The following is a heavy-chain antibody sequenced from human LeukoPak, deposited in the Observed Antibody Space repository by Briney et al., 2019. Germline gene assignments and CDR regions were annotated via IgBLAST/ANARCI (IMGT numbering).Heavy chain of an antibody. Sequence: ASVKVSCKASGYTFSSYYIHWVRQAPGQGLQWMGVINPSGSNSRYAEEFQGRVTMTRDTCTNTVNMELSSLRSNDTAVYYCSSPKSPYEGTGPHNWGQGTQVTVSS. CDR1: GYTFSSYY. V-gene: IGHV1-46*01. J-gene: IGHJ4*02. D-gene: IGHD2-8*02. CDR3: SSPKSPYEGTGPHN. CDR2: INPSGSNS.